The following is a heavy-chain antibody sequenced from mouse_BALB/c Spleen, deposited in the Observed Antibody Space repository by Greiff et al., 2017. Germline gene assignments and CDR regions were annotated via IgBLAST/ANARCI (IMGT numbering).Heavy chain of an antibody. CDR3: ARDSLYYGSSSFAY. CDR2: IRNKANGYTT. D-gene: IGHD1-1*01. Sequence: EVQLVESGGGLVQPGGSPRLSCATSGFTFTDYYMSWVRQPPGKALEWLGFIRNKANGYTTEYSASVKGRFTISRDNSQSILYLQMNTLRAEDSATYYCARDSLYYGSSSFAYWGQGTLVTVSA. J-gene: IGHJ3*01. V-gene: IGHV7-3*02. CDR1: GFTFTDYY.